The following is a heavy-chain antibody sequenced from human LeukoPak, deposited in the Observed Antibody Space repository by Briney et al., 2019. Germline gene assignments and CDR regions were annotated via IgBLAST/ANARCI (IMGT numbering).Heavy chain of an antibody. V-gene: IGHV4-34*01. Sequence: PSETLSLTCAVYGGSFSGYYWSWIRQPPGKGLEWIGEINHSGSTNYNPSLKSRVTISVDTSKNQFSLKLSSATAADTAVYYCARGRGGIAAAAPWYWGQGTLVTVSS. CDR2: INHSGST. CDR1: GGSFSGYY. J-gene: IGHJ4*02. CDR3: ARGRGGIAAAAPWY. D-gene: IGHD6-13*01.